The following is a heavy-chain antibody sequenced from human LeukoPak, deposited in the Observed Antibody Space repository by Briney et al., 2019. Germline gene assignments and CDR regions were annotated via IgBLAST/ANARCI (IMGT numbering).Heavy chain of an antibody. CDR3: ASLGWGVRGVILTNPKGHFDY. V-gene: IGHV1-24*01. CDR1: GYTLTELS. Sequence: ASVKVSCKVSGYTLTELSMHWVRQAPGKGLEWMGGFDPEDGETIYAQKFQGRVTMTEDTSTDTAYMELSSLRSEDTAVYYCASLGWGVRGVILTNPKGHFDYWGQGTLVTVSS. CDR2: FDPEDGET. D-gene: IGHD3-10*01. J-gene: IGHJ4*02.